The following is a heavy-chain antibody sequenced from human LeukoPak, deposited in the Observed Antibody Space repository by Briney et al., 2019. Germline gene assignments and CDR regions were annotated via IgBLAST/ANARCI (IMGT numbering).Heavy chain of an antibody. V-gene: IGHV3-66*02. J-gene: IGHJ3*02. D-gene: IGHD3-9*01. CDR2: IYSGGST. CDR3: ARDLTGYYPTFAFDI. CDR1: GFTVSSNY. Sequence: GGSLRLSCAASGFTVSSNYMSWVRQAPGKGLEWVSVIYSGGSTYYADSVKGRFTISRDNSKNTLYLQMNSLRAEDTAVYYCARDLTGYYPTFAFDIWGQGTMVTVSS.